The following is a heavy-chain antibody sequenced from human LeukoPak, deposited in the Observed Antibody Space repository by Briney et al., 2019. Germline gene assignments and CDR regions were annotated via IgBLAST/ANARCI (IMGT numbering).Heavy chain of an antibody. CDR3: AKGRTMVRGVIITAYFQH. D-gene: IGHD3-10*01. J-gene: IGHJ1*01. CDR2: ISGSGGGT. CDR1: GFTFSSYA. Sequence: GGSLRLSCAASGFTFSSYAMSWVRQAPGKGLEWASAISGSGGGTYYADSVKGRFTISRDNSKNTLYLQMNSLRAEDTAVYYCAKGRTMVRGVIITAYFQHWGQGTLVTVSS. V-gene: IGHV3-23*01.